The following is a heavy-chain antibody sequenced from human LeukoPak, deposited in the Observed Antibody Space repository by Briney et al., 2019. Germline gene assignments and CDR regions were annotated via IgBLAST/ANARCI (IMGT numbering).Heavy chain of an antibody. CDR2: INPNSGGT. CDR3: ARDPLSRYFGY. Sequence: GASVKVSCKASGYTFTGYYMHWVRQAPGQGLEWMGWINPNSGGTNYAQKFQGRVTMTRNTSINTAYMELSRLRSDDTAVYYCARDPLSRYFGYWGRGTLVTVSS. V-gene: IGHV1-2*02. D-gene: IGHD3-9*01. J-gene: IGHJ4*02. CDR1: GYTFTGYY.